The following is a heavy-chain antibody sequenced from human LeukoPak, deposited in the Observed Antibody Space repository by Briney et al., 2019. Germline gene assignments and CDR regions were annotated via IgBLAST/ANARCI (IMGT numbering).Heavy chain of an antibody. CDR1: GGSISSSNFY. CDR3: ARDYASSEGVFDI. J-gene: IGHJ3*02. CDR2: TYYSGST. D-gene: IGHD3-16*01. Sequence: SETLSLTCTVSGGSISSSNFYWGWLRQPPGKGLEWIGYTYYSGSTYYNPSLKSRVTISVDTSKNQFSLKLSSVTAADTAVYYCARDYASSEGVFDIWGQGTMVTVSS. V-gene: IGHV4-30-4*08.